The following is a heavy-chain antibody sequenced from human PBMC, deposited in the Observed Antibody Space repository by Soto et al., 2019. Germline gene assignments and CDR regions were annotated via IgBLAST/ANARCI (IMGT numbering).Heavy chain of an antibody. Sequence: QVQLQESGPGLVKPSQTLSLTCTVSGGPITSSGYYWSWIRQHPAQGLEWNGFTSSSGSTSYNPSLKGRVTIAVDTSSNQFSLNLKSVTAADTAVYYCARGGGSTKVDYWGQGTLVTVSP. V-gene: IGHV4-31*03. CDR1: GGPITSSGYY. CDR3: ARGGGSTKVDY. J-gene: IGHJ4*02. CDR2: TSSSGST. D-gene: IGHD2-2*01.